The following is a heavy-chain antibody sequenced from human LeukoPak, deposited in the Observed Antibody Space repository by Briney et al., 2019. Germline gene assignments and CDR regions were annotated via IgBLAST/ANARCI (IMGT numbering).Heavy chain of an antibody. Sequence: EASVTVSCKASGGTFSSYAISWVRRAPGQGLEWMGGIIPIFGTANYAQKFQGRVTITADESTSTAYMELSSLRSEDTAVYYCARSIYMTMVRAPFDPWGQGTLVTVSS. CDR3: ARSIYMTMVRAPFDP. CDR2: IIPIFGTA. CDR1: GGTFSSYA. D-gene: IGHD3-10*01. J-gene: IGHJ5*02. V-gene: IGHV1-69*13.